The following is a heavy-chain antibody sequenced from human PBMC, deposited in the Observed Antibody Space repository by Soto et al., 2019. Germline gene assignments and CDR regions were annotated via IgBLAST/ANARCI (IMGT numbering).Heavy chain of an antibody. CDR2: ISAYTDTP. Sequence: ASVKVSCKASGYTFTNFGVTWVRRAPGQGLEWMGWISAYTDTPNYAHKFQGRVTMTIDKTTSTAYMDLRSLTSDDTAVYYCARVIPGVEAWFDPWGQGTLVTVSS. CDR1: GYTFTNFG. V-gene: IGHV1-18*01. CDR3: ARVIPGVEAWFDP. D-gene: IGHD2-2*01. J-gene: IGHJ5*02.